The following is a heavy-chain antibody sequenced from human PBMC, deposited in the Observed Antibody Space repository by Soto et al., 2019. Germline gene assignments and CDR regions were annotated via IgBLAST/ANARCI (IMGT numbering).Heavy chain of an antibody. V-gene: IGHV1-18*04. CDR1: GYTFTSYG. J-gene: IGHJ6*02. CDR2: ISAYNGNT. Sequence: ASVKVSCKASGYTFTSYGISWVRQAPGQGLEWMGWISAYNGNTNYAQKLQGRVTITTDTSTSTAYMELRSLRSDDTAVYYCARRAQPSSGWYRYYYYYGMDVWGQGTTVTVSS. CDR3: ARRAQPSSGWYRYYYYYGMDV. D-gene: IGHD6-19*01.